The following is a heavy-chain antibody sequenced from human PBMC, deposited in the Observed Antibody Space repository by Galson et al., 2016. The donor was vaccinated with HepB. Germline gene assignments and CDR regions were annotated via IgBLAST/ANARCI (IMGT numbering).Heavy chain of an antibody. V-gene: IGHV4-4*07. CDR1: GGSISSYS. Sequence: SETLSLTCTVSGGSISSYSWSWIRQPAGKGLEWIGRIYTCGSTNYNPSLKSRVTMSVDTSKNQFSLRLSSVTAADTAVYYCARGEAHYYYYGMDVWGKGTAVTVSS. CDR3: ARGEAHYYYYGMDV. J-gene: IGHJ6*04. CDR2: IYTCGST. D-gene: IGHD1-26*01.